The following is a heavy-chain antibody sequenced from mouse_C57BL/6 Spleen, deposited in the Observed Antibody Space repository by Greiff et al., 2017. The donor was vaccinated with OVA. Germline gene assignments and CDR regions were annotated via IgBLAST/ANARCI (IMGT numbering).Heavy chain of an antibody. V-gene: IGHV1-64*01. CDR3: ARGTTVPPRDYFDY. CDR2: IHPNSGST. D-gene: IGHD1-1*01. J-gene: IGHJ2*01. CDR1: GYTFTSYW. Sequence: QVQLQQPGAELVKPGASVKLSCKASGYTFTSYWMHWVKQRPGQGLEWIGMIHPNSGSTNYNEKFKSKATLTVDKSSSTAYMQLSSLTSEDSAVYYCARGTTVPPRDYFDYWGQGTTLTVSS.